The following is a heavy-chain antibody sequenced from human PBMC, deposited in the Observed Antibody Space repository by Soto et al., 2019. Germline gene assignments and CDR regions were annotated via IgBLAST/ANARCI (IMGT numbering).Heavy chain of an antibody. CDR3: ATERRSGGLEY. CDR2: MNPNSGNT. V-gene: IGHV1-8*01. CDR1: GYTFTSYD. D-gene: IGHD6-19*01. J-gene: IGHJ4*02. Sequence: QVQLVQSGAEVKKPGASVKVSCKASGYTFTSYDINWVRQATGQGLEWMGWMNPNSGNTGYAQKVQGRVTMTRNTSITTAYIQLRSLSSQETAVFYCATERRSGGLEYWGQGTLVTVSS.